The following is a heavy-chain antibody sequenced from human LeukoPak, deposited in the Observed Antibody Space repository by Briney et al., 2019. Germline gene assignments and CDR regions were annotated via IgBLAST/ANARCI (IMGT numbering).Heavy chain of an antibody. D-gene: IGHD3-3*01. CDR3: AKGELRFLEWLPGDYFDY. V-gene: IGHV3-23*01. CDR2: ISGSAYST. Sequence: PGGSLRLSCAASGFTFSSYAMSWVRQAPGKGLEWASAISGSAYSTYYADSVKGRFTISRDNSKKTLYLQMNSLRAEDTAVYYCAKGELRFLEWLPGDYFDYWGQGNLVTVSS. J-gene: IGHJ4*02. CDR1: GFTFSSYA.